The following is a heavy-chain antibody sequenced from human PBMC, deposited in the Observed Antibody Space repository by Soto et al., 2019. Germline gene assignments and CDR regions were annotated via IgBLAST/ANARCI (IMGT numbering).Heavy chain of an antibody. CDR1: GFTFSSYA. J-gene: IGHJ6*02. D-gene: IGHD3-3*01. Sequence: QAQLVESGGGVVQPGRSLRLSCAASGFTFSSYAMHWVRQAPGKGLEWVAVISYDGSNKYYADSVKGRFTISRDNSKNSLYLRMNSRRAEDTAVYYWARETYYDVWSGPYYGMDVWGQGTTVTVSS. V-gene: IGHV3-30-3*01. CDR3: ARETYYDVWSGPYYGMDV. CDR2: ISYDGSNK.